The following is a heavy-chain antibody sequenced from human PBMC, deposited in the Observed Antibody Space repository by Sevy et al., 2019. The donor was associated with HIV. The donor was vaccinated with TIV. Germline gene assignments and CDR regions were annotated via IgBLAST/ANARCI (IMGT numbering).Heavy chain of an antibody. J-gene: IGHJ4*02. D-gene: IGHD3-10*01. Sequence: GGSLRLSCAASGFSFSSYGMSWVRQTPGQGLEWVSAISGSGGSTYYADSVKGRFTISRDNSKNTLYLQVISLRAEDTAVYYCAKGGFTMVRGVFDYRGQGTLVTVSS. V-gene: IGHV3-23*01. CDR1: GFSFSSYG. CDR2: ISGSGGST. CDR3: AKGGFTMVRGVFDY.